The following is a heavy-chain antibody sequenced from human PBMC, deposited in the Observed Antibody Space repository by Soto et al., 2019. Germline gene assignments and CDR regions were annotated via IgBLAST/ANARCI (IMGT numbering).Heavy chain of an antibody. CDR1: GFTFSNYA. CDR3: ARDNYGGDY. J-gene: IGHJ4*02. D-gene: IGHD4-17*01. Sequence: QVQLVESGGGVVQPGRSLILSCAASGFTFSNYAMHWVRQAPGKGLEWVAVISYAGSNKYYADSVKGRVTISRDNSKNTLYLQMDNLRAEDTAVYYCARDNYGGDYWGQGTLVTVSS. V-gene: IGHV3-30-3*01. CDR2: ISYAGSNK.